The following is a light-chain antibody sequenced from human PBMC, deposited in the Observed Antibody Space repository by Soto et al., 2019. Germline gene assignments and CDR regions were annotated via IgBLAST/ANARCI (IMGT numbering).Light chain of an antibody. J-gene: IGKJ5*01. V-gene: IGKV1-9*01. Sequence: DIQLTQSPSFLSASIGDRVTITCRASQGISNYLAWFQQKPGKAPNLLIYAESNLQSGVPSRFSGSGSGTEFTLTICSLLPEDFATYYRQQLENYPPTFGQGTRLEIK. CDR2: AES. CDR3: QQLENYPPT. CDR1: QGISNY.